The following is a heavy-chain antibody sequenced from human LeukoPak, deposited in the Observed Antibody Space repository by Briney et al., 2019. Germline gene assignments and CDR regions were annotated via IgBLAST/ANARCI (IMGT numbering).Heavy chain of an antibody. J-gene: IGHJ3*02. D-gene: IGHD2-21*01. CDR1: GFTFNSYS. CDR2: ITSSSSII. CDR3: TRDLFNAFDI. V-gene: IGHV3-48*02. Sequence: GGSLRLSCAASGFTFNSYSMNWVRQAPGKGLEWVSFITSSSSIIYYADSVKGRFTTSRDNAKNSLYLQMNSLRDEDTAVYYCTRDLFNAFDIWGQGTMVTVSS.